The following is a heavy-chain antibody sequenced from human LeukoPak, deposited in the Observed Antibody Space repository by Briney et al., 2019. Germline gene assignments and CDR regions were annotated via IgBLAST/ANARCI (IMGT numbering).Heavy chain of an antibody. CDR3: AITGPVLQYFDWLFGY. D-gene: IGHD3-9*01. V-gene: IGHV1-24*01. J-gene: IGHJ4*02. Sequence: GASVKVSCKVSGYTLTELSMHWVRQAPGKGLEWMGGFDPEDGETIYAQKFQGRVTMTEDTSTDTAYMELSSLRSEDTAVYYCAITGPVLQYFDWLFGYWGQGTLATVSS. CDR2: FDPEDGET. CDR1: GYTLTELS.